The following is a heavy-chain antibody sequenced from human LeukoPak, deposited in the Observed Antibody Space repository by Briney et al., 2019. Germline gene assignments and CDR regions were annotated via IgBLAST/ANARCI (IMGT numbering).Heavy chain of an antibody. D-gene: IGHD6-19*01. CDR3: ARAVVSSGFDRLNT. CDR1: GYTFTGYY. Sequence: ASVKVSCKASGYTFTGYYMHWVRQAPGQGLEWMGWMNPNSGNTGYAQKFQGRVTMTRNTSISTAYMELSSLRSEDTAVYYCARAVVSSGFDRLNTWGQGTLVTVSS. CDR2: MNPNSGNT. V-gene: IGHV1-8*02. J-gene: IGHJ5*02.